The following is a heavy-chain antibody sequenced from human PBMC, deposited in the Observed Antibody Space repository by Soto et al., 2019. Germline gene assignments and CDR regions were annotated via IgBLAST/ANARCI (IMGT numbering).Heavy chain of an antibody. Sequence: ASVKGSCKASGYTFTGDYMHWVRQAPGQGLEWMGWINPNSGGTNYAQKFQGWVTMTRDTSISTAYMELSRLRSDDTAVYYCARESDYCPNGVSYLAPWGKGTLVPVS. J-gene: IGHJ5*02. CDR3: ARESDYCPNGVSYLAP. CDR2: INPNSGGT. V-gene: IGHV1-2*04. D-gene: IGHD2-8*01. CDR1: GYTFTGDY.